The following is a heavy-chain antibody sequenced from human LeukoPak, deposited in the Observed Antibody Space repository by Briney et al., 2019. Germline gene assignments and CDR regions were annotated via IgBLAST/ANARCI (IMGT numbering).Heavy chain of an antibody. J-gene: IGHJ5*02. CDR2: IYPGDSDT. D-gene: IGHD2-2*01. V-gene: IGHV5-51*01. Sequence: GESLKISCKGSGYSFTSYWIGWVRQMPGKGLEWMGIIYPGDSDTRYSPSFQGQVTISADKSISTAYLQWSSLKASDTAMYYCARALFVVVPAAISPAPNWFDPWGRGTLVTVSS. CDR3: ARALFVVVPAAISPAPNWFDP. CDR1: GYSFTSYW.